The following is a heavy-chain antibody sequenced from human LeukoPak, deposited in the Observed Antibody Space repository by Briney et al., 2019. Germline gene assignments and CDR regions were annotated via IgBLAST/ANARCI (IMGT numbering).Heavy chain of an antibody. CDR2: ISSSSNTV. V-gene: IGHV3-11*01. D-gene: IGHD3-22*01. Sequence: GGSLRLSCAASGFTFSDYYMTWVRQAPGKGLEWVSYISSSSNTVYYADSVKGRLTVSRDNANNSLYLQMNNLRAEDTAVYYCAKLSFVYYFDNSGYSHGAFDIWGQGTMVTVSS. CDR1: GFTFSDYY. CDR3: AKLSFVYYFDNSGYSHGAFDI. J-gene: IGHJ3*02.